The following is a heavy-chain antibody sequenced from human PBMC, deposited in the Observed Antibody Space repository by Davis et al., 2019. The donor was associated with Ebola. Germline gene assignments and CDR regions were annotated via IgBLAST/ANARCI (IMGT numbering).Heavy chain of an antibody. CDR3: ARALWFRELSYYYYGMDV. V-gene: IGHV3-11*04. Sequence: GESLKISCAASGFTFSDYYMSWIRQAPGKGLEWVSYISSSGSTIYYADSVKGRFTISRDNAKNSLYLQMNSLRDEDTAVYYCARALWFRELSYYYYGMDVWGQGTTVTVSS. CDR1: GFTFSDYY. D-gene: IGHD3-10*01. J-gene: IGHJ6*02. CDR2: ISSSGSTI.